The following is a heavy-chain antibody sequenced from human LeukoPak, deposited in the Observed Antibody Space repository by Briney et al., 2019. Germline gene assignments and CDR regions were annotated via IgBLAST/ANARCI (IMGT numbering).Heavy chain of an antibody. J-gene: IGHJ4*02. V-gene: IGHV3-48*01. CDR3: ARDGCSSTRCYDY. CDR2: ISSSGSTI. Sequence: GGSLRLSCAASGFTFSSYSMNWVRQAPGKGLEWVSYISSSGSTIYYADSVKCRFTISRDNAKNSLYLQMNSLRAEDTAVYYCARDGCSSTRCYDYWGQGTLVTVPS. CDR1: GFTFSSYS. D-gene: IGHD2-2*01.